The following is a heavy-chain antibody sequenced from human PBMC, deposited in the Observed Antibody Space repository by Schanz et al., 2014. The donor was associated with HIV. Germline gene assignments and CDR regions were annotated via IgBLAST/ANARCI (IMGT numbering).Heavy chain of an antibody. V-gene: IGHV3-9*01. CDR2: ISWNSGSI. Sequence: EVQLVESGGGLLQPGRSLRLSCAASGFIFNDFAMHWVRQAPGKGLECVSTISWNSGSIAYADSVKGRFTISRDNAKNSLYLQMNSLRAEDTAFYYCAKDWARTAGYCFHYWGQGTLVTVSS. CDR1: GFIFNDFA. J-gene: IGHJ4*02. CDR3: AKDWARTAGYCFHY. D-gene: IGHD3-9*01.